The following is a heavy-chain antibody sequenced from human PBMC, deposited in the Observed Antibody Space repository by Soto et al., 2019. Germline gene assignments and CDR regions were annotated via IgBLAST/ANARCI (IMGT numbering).Heavy chain of an antibody. Sequence: GGSLRLSCTASGFTFSSYAMHWVRQAPAKGLEWVAIIWYDGSNKYYADSVKGRFTISRDTSKNAVYLQMNSLRAEDTAMYYCARDSSDYVMDVWGQGTTVTVSS. CDR2: IWYDGSNK. J-gene: IGHJ6*02. D-gene: IGHD3-22*01. CDR1: GFTFSSYA. V-gene: IGHV3-33*01. CDR3: ARDSSDYVMDV.